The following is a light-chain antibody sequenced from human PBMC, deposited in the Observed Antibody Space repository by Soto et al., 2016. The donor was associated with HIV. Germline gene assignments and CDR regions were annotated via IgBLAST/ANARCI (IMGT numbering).Light chain of an antibody. V-gene: IGLV3-21*03. Sequence: SYVLTQPPSVSVAPGKTASLSCGGNNIGDNNVHWYQQKPGQAPILVVYDDSDRPSGIPERFSGSNSGNTATLTISKVEAGDEADYYCQVWDVSSDHVVFGGGTKLTVL. J-gene: IGLJ2*01. CDR1: NIGDNN. CDR2: DDS. CDR3: QVWDVSSDHVV.